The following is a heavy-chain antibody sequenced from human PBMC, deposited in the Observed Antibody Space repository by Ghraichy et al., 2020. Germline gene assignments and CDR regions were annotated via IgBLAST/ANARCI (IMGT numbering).Heavy chain of an antibody. V-gene: IGHV4-34*01. CDR1: GGSFSGYY. J-gene: IGHJ4*02. D-gene: IGHD6-19*01. CDR2: INHSGST. Sequence: SETLSLTCAVYGGSFSGYYWSWIRQPPGKGLEWIGEINHSGSTNYNPSLKSRVTISVDTSKNQFSLKLSSVTAADTAVYYCARWSLSGYFDYWGQGTLVTVSS. CDR3: ARWSLSGYFDY.